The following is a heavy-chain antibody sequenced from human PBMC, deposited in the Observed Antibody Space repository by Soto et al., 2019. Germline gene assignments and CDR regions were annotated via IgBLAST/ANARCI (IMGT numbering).Heavy chain of an antibody. D-gene: IGHD4-17*01. CDR2: ISSSSSYI. J-gene: IGHJ5*02. Sequence: GGSLRLSCAASGFTFSSYSMNWVRQAPGKGLEWVSSISSSSSYIYYADSVKGRFTISRDNAKNSLYLQMNSLRAEDTAVYYCARAGGVDYGDDEGTDNWFDPWGQGTLVTVSS. V-gene: IGHV3-21*01. CDR1: GFTFSSYS. CDR3: ARAGGVDYGDDEGTDNWFDP.